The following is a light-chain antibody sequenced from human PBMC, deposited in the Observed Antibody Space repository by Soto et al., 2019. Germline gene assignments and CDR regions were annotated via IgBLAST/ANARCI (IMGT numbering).Light chain of an antibody. CDR2: QVS. J-gene: IGKJ1*01. CDR1: QSLVYSDGNTY. V-gene: IGKV2-24*01. CDR3: VQFSHFPRT. Sequence: DVAMTQTPLSSSVTLGQPASISCRSSQSLVYSDGNTYLSWLQQRPGQPPRLLIYQVSNRFSGVPDRFSGSGAGTDFTLKISRVEAEDVGVYYCVQFSHFPRTFGQGTKVEI.